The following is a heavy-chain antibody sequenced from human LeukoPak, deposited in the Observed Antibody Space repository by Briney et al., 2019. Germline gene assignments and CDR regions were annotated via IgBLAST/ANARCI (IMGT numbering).Heavy chain of an antibody. J-gene: IGHJ4*02. CDR3: AKDRAGYSGGRGFDY. CDR1: GFTFSTYA. D-gene: IGHD5-12*01. CDR2: IRDSGDIT. V-gene: IGHV3-23*01. Sequence: GGSLRLSCAASGFTFSTYAMSWVRQAPGKGLEWVSRIRDSGDITYYADSVKGRFTISRDNSKNTLNLQMNSPRAEDTAVYYCAKDRAGYSGGRGFDYWGQGTLVTVSS.